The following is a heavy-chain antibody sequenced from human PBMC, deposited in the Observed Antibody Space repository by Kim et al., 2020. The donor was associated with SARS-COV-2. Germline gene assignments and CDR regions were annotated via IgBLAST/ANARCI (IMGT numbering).Heavy chain of an antibody. Sequence: SETLSLTCTVSGGSISSYYWSWIRQPPGKGLEWIGYIYYSGSTNYNTSLKSRVTISVDTSKNQFSLKLSSVTAADTAVYYCARVNGGYDSRYYYYYGMDVWGQGTTVTVSS. D-gene: IGHD3-22*01. J-gene: IGHJ6*02. CDR1: GGSISSYY. CDR3: ARVNGGYDSRYYYYYGMDV. V-gene: IGHV4-59*01. CDR2: IYYSGST.